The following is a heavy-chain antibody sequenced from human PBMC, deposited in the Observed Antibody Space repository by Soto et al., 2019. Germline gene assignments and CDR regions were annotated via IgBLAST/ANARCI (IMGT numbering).Heavy chain of an antibody. CDR2: ISYDGSNK. V-gene: IGHV3-30-3*01. D-gene: IGHD6-6*01. CDR3: ARDQVGSSSGY. Sequence: QVQLVESGGGVVQPGRSLRLSCAASGFTFSSYAMHWVRQAPGKGLEWVAVISYDGSNKYYADSVKGRFTISRDNSKNTLYMQMNSLRAEDTAVYYCARDQVGSSSGYWGQGTLVTVSS. CDR1: GFTFSSYA. J-gene: IGHJ4*02.